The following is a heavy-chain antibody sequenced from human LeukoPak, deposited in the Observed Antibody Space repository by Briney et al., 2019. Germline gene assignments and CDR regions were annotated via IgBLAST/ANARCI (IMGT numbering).Heavy chain of an antibody. V-gene: IGHV4-39*01. Sequence: PSETLSLTCTVSGGSVSTISHFWDWVRQPPGKGLEWIVSLSDTGTTYYNPSLESRVTMSVDTSKNQFSLKLTSVTAADTAVYYCARRDHTGRSHAWFDPWGQATLVTVSS. D-gene: IGHD1-14*01. CDR1: GGSVSTISHF. J-gene: IGHJ5*02. CDR3: ARRDHTGRSHAWFDP. CDR2: LSDTGTT.